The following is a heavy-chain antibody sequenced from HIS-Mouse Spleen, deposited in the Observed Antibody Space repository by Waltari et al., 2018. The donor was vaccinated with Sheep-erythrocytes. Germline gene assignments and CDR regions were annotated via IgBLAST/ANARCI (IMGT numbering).Heavy chain of an antibody. V-gene: IGHV3-23*01. D-gene: IGHD6-13*01. CDR3: AKLPTDSSSWYNYFDY. CDR1: GFHFRCYA. Sequence: EVQLLESGGGLVQPGGFLGLSCAASGFHFRCYASSGVRKAPGKGLGWGSAISGSGGSTYYADSVKGRFTISRDNSKNTLYLQMNSLRAEDTAVYYCAKLPTDSSSWYNYFDYWGQGTLVTVSS. CDR2: ISGSGGST. J-gene: IGHJ4*02.